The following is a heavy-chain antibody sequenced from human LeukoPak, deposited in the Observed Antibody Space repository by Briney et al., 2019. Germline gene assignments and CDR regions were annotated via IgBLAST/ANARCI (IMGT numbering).Heavy chain of an antibody. D-gene: IGHD6-6*01. CDR3: ARDASRKQLDYYYYYMDV. J-gene: IGHJ6*03. V-gene: IGHV1-69*04. CDR2: IIPILGIA. Sequence: AASVKVSCKASGGTFSSYAIGWVRQAPGQGLEWMGRIIPILGIANYAQKFQGRVTITADKSTSTAYMELSSLRSEDTAVYYCARDASRKQLDYYYYYMDVWGKGTTVTVSS. CDR1: GGTFSSYA.